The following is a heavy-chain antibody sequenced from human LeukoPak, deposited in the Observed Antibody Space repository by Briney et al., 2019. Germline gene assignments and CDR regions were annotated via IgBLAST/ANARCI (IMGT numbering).Heavy chain of an antibody. Sequence: SVKVSCKASGGTFISYAISWVRQAPGQGLEWMGRIIPIFGTANYAQKFQGRVTITTDESTSTAYMELSSLRSEDTAVYYCARDSGEQWLPESFDYWGQGTLVTVSS. CDR3: ARDSGEQWLPESFDY. J-gene: IGHJ4*02. D-gene: IGHD6-19*01. CDR2: IIPIFGTA. CDR1: GGTFISYA. V-gene: IGHV1-69*05.